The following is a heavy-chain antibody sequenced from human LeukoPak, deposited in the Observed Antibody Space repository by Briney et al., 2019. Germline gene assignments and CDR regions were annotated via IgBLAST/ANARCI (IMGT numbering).Heavy chain of an antibody. V-gene: IGHV3-33*08. CDR2: IWHDGSNK. D-gene: IGHD5-24*01. CDR1: GFTFSSYG. CDR3: ARDARRGLQYYYYYYGMDV. J-gene: IGHJ6*02. Sequence: GGSLRLSCAASGFTFSSYGTHWVRQAPGKGLEWVAVIWHDGSNKYYADSVKGRFTISRDNSKNTLYLQMNSLRAEDTAVYYCARDARRGLQYYYYYYGMDVWGQGTTVTVSS.